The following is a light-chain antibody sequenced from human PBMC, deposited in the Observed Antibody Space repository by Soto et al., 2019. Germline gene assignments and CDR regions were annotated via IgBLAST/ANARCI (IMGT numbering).Light chain of an antibody. Sequence: MTQFPATLSVSPGERATLSCRASESVSSNLAWYQQRPGQAPRLVIYGASTRATGIPARFSGGGSGTEFTLTISSLHSEDFAVYYCQQYNSWPPITFGQGTRWRL. J-gene: IGKJ5*01. CDR2: GAS. CDR1: ESVSSN. CDR3: QQYNSWPPIT. V-gene: IGKV3-15*01.